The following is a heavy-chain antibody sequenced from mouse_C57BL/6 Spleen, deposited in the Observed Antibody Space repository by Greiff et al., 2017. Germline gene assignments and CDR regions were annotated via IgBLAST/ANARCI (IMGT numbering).Heavy chain of an antibody. J-gene: IGHJ2*01. Sequence: EVQRVESGPELVKPGASVKMSCKASGYTFTDYNMHWVKQSHGKSLEWIGYINPNNGGTSYNQKFKGKATLTVNKSSSTAYMELRSLTSEDSAVYYCARYGITSLFDYWGQGTTLTVSS. D-gene: IGHD2-4*01. CDR1: GYTFTDYN. CDR2: INPNNGGT. V-gene: IGHV1-22*01. CDR3: ARYGITSLFDY.